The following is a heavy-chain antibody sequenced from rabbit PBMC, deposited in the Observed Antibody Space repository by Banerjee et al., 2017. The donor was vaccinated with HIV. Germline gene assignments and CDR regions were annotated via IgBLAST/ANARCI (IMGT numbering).Heavy chain of an antibody. CDR1: GFSFSNKYV. V-gene: IGHV1S45*01. D-gene: IGHD8-1*01. CDR3: ARDPPGSSDYDL. CDR2: INSSSGST. J-gene: IGHJ6*01. Sequence: QEQLEESGGDLVKPEGSLTLTCTASGFSFSNKYVMCWVRQAPGKGLEWIACINSSSGSTVYATWAKGRFTISRTSSTTVALQMTSLTAADTASYFCARDPPGSSDYDLWGPGTLVTVS.